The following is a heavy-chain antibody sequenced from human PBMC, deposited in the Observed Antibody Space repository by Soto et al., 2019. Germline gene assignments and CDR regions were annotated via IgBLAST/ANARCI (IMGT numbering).Heavy chain of an antibody. J-gene: IGHJ4*02. Sequence: PVGSLRLSCAVSGFNVMSYWMSWVRQAPGKGLEWVASIKEDGSEIYYLHSVRGRFSISRDSAGNALHLTMNYLSAEGTGVYFCARDIGFDYVNWGQGTLVTVSS. CDR1: GFNVMSYW. D-gene: IGHD3-16*01. CDR2: IKEDGSEI. CDR3: ARDIGFDYVN. V-gene: IGHV3-7*01.